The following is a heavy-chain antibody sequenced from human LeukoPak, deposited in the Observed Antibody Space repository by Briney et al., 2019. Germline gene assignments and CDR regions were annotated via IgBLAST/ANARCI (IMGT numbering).Heavy chain of an antibody. D-gene: IGHD1-1*01. CDR3: AKVLRSFTTGTSFDY. CDR1: GGSFSGYY. Sequence: PSETLSLTCAVYGGSFSGYYWSWIRQPPGKGLEWIGEINHSGSTNYNPSLKSRVTISVDTSKNQFSLKLSSVTAADTAVYCCAKVLRSFTTGTSFDYWGQGTLVTVSS. V-gene: IGHV4-34*01. CDR2: INHSGST. J-gene: IGHJ4*02.